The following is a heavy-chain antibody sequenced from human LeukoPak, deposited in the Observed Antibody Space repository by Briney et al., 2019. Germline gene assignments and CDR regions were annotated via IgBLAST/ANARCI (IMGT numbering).Heavy chain of an antibody. CDR1: GGSISSYY. D-gene: IGHD1-26*01. CDR3: ARDIRIVGATLYFDY. V-gene: IGHV4-59*01. CDR2: IYYSGST. J-gene: IGHJ4*02. Sequence: SETLSLTCTVSGGSISSYYWSWIRQPPGKGLEWIGYIYYSGSTNYNPSLKSRVTISVDTSKNQFSLKVSSVTAADTAVYYCARDIRIVGATLYFDYWGQGTLVTVSS.